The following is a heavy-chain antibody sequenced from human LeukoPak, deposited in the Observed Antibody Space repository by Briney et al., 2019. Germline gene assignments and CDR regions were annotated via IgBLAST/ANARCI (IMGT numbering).Heavy chain of an antibody. V-gene: IGHV4-61*05. CDR3: ARALPTTVAFDYFDY. J-gene: IGHJ4*02. D-gene: IGHD4-23*01. Sequence: SETLSLTCTVSGGSISSSSYYWGWIRQPPGKGLEWIGYIYYSGSTNYNPSLKSRVTISVDTSKNQFSLKLSSVTAADTAVYYCARALPTTVAFDYFDYWGQGTLVTVSS. CDR2: IYYSGST. CDR1: GGSISSSSYY.